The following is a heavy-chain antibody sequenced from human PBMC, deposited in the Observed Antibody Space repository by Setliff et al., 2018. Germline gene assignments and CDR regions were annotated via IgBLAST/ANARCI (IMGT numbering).Heavy chain of an antibody. CDR3: AREIRVVVPAAPRYYGMDV. CDR1: GYTFTGYY. Sequence: ASVKVSCKASGYTFTGYYMHWVRQAPGQGLEWMGWINPNSGGTNYAQKFQGRVTTTRDTSISTAYMELSRLRSDDTAVYYCAREIRVVVPAAPRYYGMDVWGQGTTVTVSS. D-gene: IGHD2-2*01. V-gene: IGHV1-2*02. CDR2: INPNSGGT. J-gene: IGHJ6*02.